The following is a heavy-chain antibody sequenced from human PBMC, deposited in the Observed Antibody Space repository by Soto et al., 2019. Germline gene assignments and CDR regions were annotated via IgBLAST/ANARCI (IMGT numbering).Heavy chain of an antibody. V-gene: IGHV3-11*01. CDR2: ISGSGSIV. CDR3: ARDRGLYYYGSGSPSDL. D-gene: IGHD3-10*01. CDR1: GFIFSDYY. Sequence: QVQLVESGGGLVKPGGSLRLSCAASGFIFSDYYMSWIRQAPGKGLEWVSYISGSGSIVYYADSMKGRFTISRDNAKNSACRHMNSLRVDDTAVYYCARDRGLYYYGSGSPSDLWGQGVLVTVSS. J-gene: IGHJ5*02.